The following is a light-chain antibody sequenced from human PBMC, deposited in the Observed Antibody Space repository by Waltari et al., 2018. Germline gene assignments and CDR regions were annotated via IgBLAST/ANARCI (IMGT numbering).Light chain of an antibody. Sequence: SYELTQPPSVSVAPGQTARITCYGAKIGSKNVHWYQHKPGQAPVLVVYDDGDRPSGIPERFSGSNSGNTAALTISRVDAGDEAEYYCQVWDSGTNHYVFGTVTKVTVL. CDR1: KIGSKN. J-gene: IGLJ1*01. CDR3: QVWDSGTNHYV. CDR2: DDG. V-gene: IGLV3-21*02.